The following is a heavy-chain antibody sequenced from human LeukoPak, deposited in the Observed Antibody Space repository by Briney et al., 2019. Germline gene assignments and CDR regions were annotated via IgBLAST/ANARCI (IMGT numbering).Heavy chain of an antibody. V-gene: IGHV3-23*01. CDR1: GFTFRSYA. Sequence: GGSLRLSCAASGFTFRSYATNWVRQAPGKGLEWVSGISGSGDSTYYADSVKGRFTISRDNSKNTLFLQMNSLRAEDTAVYYCANKNYYGSGTYYKTWFDPWGQGTLVTVSS. CDR2: ISGSGDST. D-gene: IGHD3-10*01. CDR3: ANKNYYGSGTYYKTWFDP. J-gene: IGHJ5*02.